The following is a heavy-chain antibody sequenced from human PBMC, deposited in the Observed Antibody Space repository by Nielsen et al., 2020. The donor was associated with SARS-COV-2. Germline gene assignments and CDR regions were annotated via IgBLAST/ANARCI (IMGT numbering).Heavy chain of an antibody. D-gene: IGHD2-15*01. CDR1: GYTFTSYY. J-gene: IGHJ6*02. CDR3: ARVVVAGYGMDV. CDR2: INPNSGGT. V-gene: IGHV1-2*04. Sequence: ASVKVSCKASGYTFTSYYVHWVRQAPGQGLEWMGWINPNSGGTNYAQKFQGWVTMTRDTSISTAYMELSRLRSDDTAVYYCARVVVAGYGMDVWGQGTTVTVSS.